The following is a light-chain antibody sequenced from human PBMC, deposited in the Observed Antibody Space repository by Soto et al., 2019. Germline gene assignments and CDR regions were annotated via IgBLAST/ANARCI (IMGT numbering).Light chain of an antibody. Sequence: EIVLTQSPGTLSLSPGERATLSCRASQNVGGRFLAWYQQKPGQAPRLLINVASTRATGIPDRFSGSGSGTDFTLTISRLEPEDFAVYYCQQYGTSPIAFGQGTRLDIK. CDR2: VAS. CDR1: QNVGGRF. V-gene: IGKV3-20*01. J-gene: IGKJ5*01. CDR3: QQYGTSPIA.